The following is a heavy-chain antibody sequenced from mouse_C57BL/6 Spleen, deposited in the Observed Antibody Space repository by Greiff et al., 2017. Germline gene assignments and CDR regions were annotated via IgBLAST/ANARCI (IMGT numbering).Heavy chain of an antibody. J-gene: IGHJ2*01. CDR1: GYAFSSSW. CDR3: ARELGEDY. Sequence: QVQLQQSGPELVKPGASVKISCKASGYAFSSSWMNWVKQRPGKGLEWIGRIYPGVGDTNYNGKFKGKATLTADKSSSTAYMQLSSLTSEDSAVYFCARELGEDYWDQGTTLTVSS. V-gene: IGHV1-82*01. CDR2: IYPGVGDT.